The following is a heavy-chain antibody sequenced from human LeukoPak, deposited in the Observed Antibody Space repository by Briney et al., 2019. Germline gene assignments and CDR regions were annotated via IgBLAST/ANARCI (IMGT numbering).Heavy chain of an antibody. D-gene: IGHD5-18*01. V-gene: IGHV4-39*02. J-gene: IGHJ4*02. CDR2: IYYSGST. Sequence: PSETLSLTCTVSGGSISSSSYYWGWIRQPPGKGLEWIGSIYYSGSTYYNPSLKSRVTISVDTSKNQFSLKLSSVTAADTAVYYCARDSGYSYGGPQYYFDYWGQGTLVTVSS. CDR3: ARDSGYSYGGPQYYFDY. CDR1: GGSISSSSYY.